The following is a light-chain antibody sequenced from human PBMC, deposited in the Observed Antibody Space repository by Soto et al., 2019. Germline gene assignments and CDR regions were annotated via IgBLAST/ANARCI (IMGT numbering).Light chain of an antibody. V-gene: IGKV1-17*01. CDR2: SAS. J-gene: IGKJ1*01. Sequence: DIQVTQSPSSLSASVGDRVTITCRASQDIGNDLGWYQQEPGKAPRRLIYSASNVQSGVPSRFSGSRSGTEFTLTISSLQPEDFVTYHCLQHNTFPWTFGQGTKVEMK. CDR1: QDIGND. CDR3: LQHNTFPWT.